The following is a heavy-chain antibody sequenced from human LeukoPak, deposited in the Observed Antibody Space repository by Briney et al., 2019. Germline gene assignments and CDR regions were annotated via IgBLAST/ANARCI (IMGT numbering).Heavy chain of an antibody. D-gene: IGHD4-23*01. V-gene: IGHV4-34*01. J-gene: IGHJ4*02. Sequence: PSETLSLTCAVYGGSFSGYYWSWIRQPPGKGLEWIGEINHSGSTNYNPSLKSRVTISVDTSKNQSSLKLSSVTAADTAVYYCARGPRWPTKYWGQGTLVTVSS. CDR2: INHSGST. CDR1: GGSFSGYY. CDR3: ARGPRWPTKY.